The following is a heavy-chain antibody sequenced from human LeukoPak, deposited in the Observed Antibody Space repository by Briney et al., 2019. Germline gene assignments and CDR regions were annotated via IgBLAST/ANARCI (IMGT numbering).Heavy chain of an antibody. J-gene: IGHJ4*02. CDR1: GGSISSYY. V-gene: IGHV4-4*07. D-gene: IGHD4-17*01. CDR2: IYTSGST. Sequence: SETLSLTCTVSGGSISSYYWSWIRQPAGKGLEWIGRIYTSGSTNYTPSLKSRVTMSVDTSKNRFSLKLNSVAAAGTAVYYCARTRGGYGDYTFDSWGQGTLVTVSS. CDR3: ARTRGGYGDYTFDS.